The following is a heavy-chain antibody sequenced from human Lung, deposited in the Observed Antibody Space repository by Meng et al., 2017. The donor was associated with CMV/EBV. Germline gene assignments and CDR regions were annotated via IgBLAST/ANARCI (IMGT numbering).Heavy chain of an antibody. CDR2: IDPNTGNP. CDR1: GYTFLSYA. V-gene: IGHV7-4-1*02. J-gene: IGHJ4*02. CDR3: ARDSPLDGYSLLDY. Sequence: VQLVLTVSELKPPGASVKVSCRPSGYTFLSYAIYWVRQVPGQGPDWMGWIDPNTGNPTYDQGFTGRFVFSLDTSVSTAYLQINSLRADDTAVYYCARDSPLDGYSLLDYWGQGTLVTVSS. D-gene: IGHD5-24*01.